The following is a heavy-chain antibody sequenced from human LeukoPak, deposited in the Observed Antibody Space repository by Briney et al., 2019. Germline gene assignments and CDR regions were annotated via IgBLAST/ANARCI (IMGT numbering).Heavy chain of an antibody. J-gene: IGHJ4*02. D-gene: IGHD6-19*01. CDR3: ARAMGSSGWCDAGYFDY. V-gene: IGHV4-34*01. CDR1: GGSFSGYY. CDR2: INHSGST. Sequence: PSETLSLTCAVYGGSFSGYYWSWIRQPPGKGLEWIGEINHSGSTNYNPSLKSRVTISVDTSKNQFSLKLSSVTAADTAVYYCARAMGSSGWCDAGYFDYWGQGTLVTVSS.